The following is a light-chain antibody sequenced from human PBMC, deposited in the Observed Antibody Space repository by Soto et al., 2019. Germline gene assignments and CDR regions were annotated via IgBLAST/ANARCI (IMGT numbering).Light chain of an antibody. Sequence: DIHMTQSPSTLSASVGDRVTITCRSSRFFRNSLAWYQQKTGKAPKLLIYDASSLESGVPSRFSGSGSGTEFTLTISSLQPDDFATYYCQQYNSYPTWTFGQGTKVDIK. CDR3: QQYNSYPTWT. J-gene: IGKJ1*01. V-gene: IGKV1-5*01. CDR1: RFFRNS. CDR2: DAS.